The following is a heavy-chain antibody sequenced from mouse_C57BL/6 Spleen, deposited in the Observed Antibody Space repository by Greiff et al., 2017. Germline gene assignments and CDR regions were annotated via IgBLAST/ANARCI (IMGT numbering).Heavy chain of an antibody. CDR2: IDPADGET. Sequence: VQLQQSGAELVKPGASVKLSCKASGYNIKDYYMHWVKQRTEQGLEWIGRIDPADGETKYAPKFKGKATITADTSSNTAYLQLSSLTSEDTAVYYCARDDDYYEDWLAYWGQGTLVTVSA. CDR1: GYNIKDYY. J-gene: IGHJ3*01. CDR3: ARDDDYYEDWLAY. V-gene: IGHV14-2*01. D-gene: IGHD2-3*01.